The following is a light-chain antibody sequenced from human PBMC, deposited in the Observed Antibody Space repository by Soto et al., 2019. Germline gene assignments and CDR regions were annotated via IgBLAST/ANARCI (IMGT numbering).Light chain of an antibody. CDR3: QQSYSTPPT. CDR1: PRISSY. J-gene: IGKJ4*01. V-gene: IGKV1-39*01. Sequence: DIQMTQSPSSLSASVGDRVTITCRPRPRISSYLNWYQQKPGKAPKLLIYAASSLQSGVPSRFSGSGSGTDFTLTISSLQPEDFATYYCQQSYSTPPTSGGGTKVEIK. CDR2: AAS.